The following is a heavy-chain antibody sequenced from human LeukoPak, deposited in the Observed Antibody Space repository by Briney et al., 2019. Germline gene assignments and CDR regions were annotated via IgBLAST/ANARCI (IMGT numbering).Heavy chain of an antibody. CDR2: IPIFGTA. D-gene: IGHD5-24*01. V-gene: IGHV1-69*01. CDR3: ARASLQLAAASGFDP. Sequence: IPIFGTANYAQKFQGRVTISADESTSTAYMELSSLRSEDTAVYYCARASLQLAAASGFDPWGRGTLVTVSS. J-gene: IGHJ5*02.